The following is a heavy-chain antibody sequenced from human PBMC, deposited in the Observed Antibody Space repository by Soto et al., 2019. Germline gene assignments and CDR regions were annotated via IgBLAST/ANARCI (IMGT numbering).Heavy chain of an antibody. CDR1: GFTFRSHG. V-gene: IGHV3-33*01. CDR2: IGYDGSNK. J-gene: IGHJ4*02. Sequence: QVKLVESGGGVVQPGRSLRLSCAASGFTFRSHGMHWVRQAPGKGLEWVAVIGYDGSNKYYADSVKGRFTISRDNSKNTLSLQMNSLRAEDTAVYYCAREGYGGESPFDYWGQGTLVTVSS. D-gene: IGHD2-21*01. CDR3: AREGYGGESPFDY.